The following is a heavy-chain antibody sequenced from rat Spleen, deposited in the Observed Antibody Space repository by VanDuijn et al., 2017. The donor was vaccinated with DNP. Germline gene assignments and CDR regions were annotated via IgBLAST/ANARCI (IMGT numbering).Heavy chain of an antibody. CDR3: ATHRNYGGYSEDY. Sequence: EVKLVESGGGLVQPGRSLKLSCAASGFTFINYGMAWVRQAPTKGLEWVASISNSDGSTYYRDSVKGRFTISRHNAKSILYLQMDSLRSEDTATYYCATHRNYGGYSEDYWGQGVMVTVSS. CDR1: GFTFINYG. V-gene: IGHV5S13*01. J-gene: IGHJ2*01. D-gene: IGHD1-11*01. CDR2: ISNSDGST.